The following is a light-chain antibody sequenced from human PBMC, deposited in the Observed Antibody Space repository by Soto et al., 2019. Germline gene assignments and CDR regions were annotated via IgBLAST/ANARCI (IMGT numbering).Light chain of an antibody. V-gene: IGLV2-14*01. Sequence: QSALTQPASVSGSPGQSITISCTGTSSDVGGYNYVSWYQQHPGKAPKVIIYEVSNRPSGVSNRFSGSKSGNTASLTISGLQAEDEADYYCSSYTSSSTPWVFGGGTNSPS. CDR1: SSDVGGYNY. J-gene: IGLJ3*02. CDR2: EVS. CDR3: SSYTSSSTPWV.